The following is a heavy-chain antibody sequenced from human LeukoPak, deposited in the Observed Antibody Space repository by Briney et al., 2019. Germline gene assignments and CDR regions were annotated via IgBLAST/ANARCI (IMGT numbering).Heavy chain of an antibody. V-gene: IGHV4-4*07. CDR2: IYTSGST. J-gene: IGHJ4*02. Sequence: PSETLSLTCTVSGGSISSCYWSWIRQPAGKGLEWIGRIYTSGSTNYNPSLKSRVTMSVDTSKNQFSLKLSSVTAADAAVYYCARESNYYGSGSYYNPIDYWGQGTLVTVSS. CDR3: ARESNYYGSGSYYNPIDY. CDR1: GGSISSCY. D-gene: IGHD3-10*01.